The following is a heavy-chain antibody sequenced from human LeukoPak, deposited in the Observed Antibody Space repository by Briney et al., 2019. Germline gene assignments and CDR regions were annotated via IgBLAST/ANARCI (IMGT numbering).Heavy chain of an antibody. CDR2: IYYSGST. CDR1: GGSISSYY. V-gene: IGHV4-59*01. Sequence: SGTLSLTCTVSGGSISSYYWSWIRQPPGKGLEWIGYIYYSGSTNYNPSLKSRVTISVDTSKNQFSLKLSSVTAADTAVYYCARTPITIFGVVDYYYMDVWGKGTTVTVSS. J-gene: IGHJ6*03. D-gene: IGHD3-3*01. CDR3: ARTPITIFGVVDYYYMDV.